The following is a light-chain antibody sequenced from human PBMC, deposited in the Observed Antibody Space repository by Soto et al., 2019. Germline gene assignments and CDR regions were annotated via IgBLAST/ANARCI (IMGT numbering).Light chain of an antibody. J-gene: IGKJ1*01. CDR3: QQYDTSPRT. CDR1: QSVSSNY. Sequence: EVMLTQSPGTLSLSPGERATLSCRASQSVSSNYLAWYQQKSGQAPRLLIYDASNRATGIPDRFSGSGSGTEFNLTIRRLEPEDFAVYYCQQYDTSPRTFGQGTKVEFK. V-gene: IGKV3-20*01. CDR2: DAS.